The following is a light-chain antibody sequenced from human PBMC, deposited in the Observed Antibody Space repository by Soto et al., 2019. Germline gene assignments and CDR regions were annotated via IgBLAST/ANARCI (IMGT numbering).Light chain of an antibody. CDR2: DAY. CDR1: QSVDRY. J-gene: IGKJ2*02. Sequence: EVVLTQSPDTLSLSPGETATLSCRASQSVDRYVAWYQQKVGQAPRLLIYDAYTRATGVGARFTGSGSATAFSRTITSLEPDEFGVYYGQQRCKWPSTFGPGTKVEMK. CDR3: QQRCKWPST. V-gene: IGKV3-11*01.